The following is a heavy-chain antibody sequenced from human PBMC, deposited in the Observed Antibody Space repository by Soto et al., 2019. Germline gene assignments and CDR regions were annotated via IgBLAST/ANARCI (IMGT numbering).Heavy chain of an antibody. V-gene: IGHV3-74*01. CDR1: GFTFSSYW. J-gene: IGHJ4*02. Sequence: EVQLVESGGGLVQPGGSLRLSCAASGFTFSSYWMHWVRQAPGKGLVWVARVKGDGSSTTYADSVKGRFTISRDNAKNTLSLQMTSLRGDDTAMYYCVRGGSNDWSGLLDYWGQGTLVSVSS. D-gene: IGHD3-16*01. CDR3: VRGGSNDWSGLLDY. CDR2: VKGDGSST.